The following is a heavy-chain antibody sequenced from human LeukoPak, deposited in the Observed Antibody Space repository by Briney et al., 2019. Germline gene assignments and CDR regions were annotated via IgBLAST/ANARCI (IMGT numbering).Heavy chain of an antibody. Sequence: MPSETLSLTCAVYGGSFSGYYWSWIRQPPGKGLEWIGEINHSGSTNYNPSLKSRVTISVDTSKNQFSLKLSSVTAADTAVYYCARGRPPWIQLWPKPFGYWGQGTLVTVSS. CDR3: ARGRPPWIQLWPKPFGY. V-gene: IGHV4-34*01. J-gene: IGHJ4*02. D-gene: IGHD5-18*01. CDR2: INHSGST. CDR1: GGSFSGYY.